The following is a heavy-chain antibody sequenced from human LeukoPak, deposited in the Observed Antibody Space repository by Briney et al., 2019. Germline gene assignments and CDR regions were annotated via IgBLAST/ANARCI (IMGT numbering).Heavy chain of an antibody. Sequence: SETLSLTCTVSGGSISSYYWSWIRQPPGKGLEWIGYIYYSGSTNYNPSLKSRVTISVDTSKNQFSLKLSSVTAADTAVYYCARGADYRLHYYYYYMDVWGKGTTVTISS. CDR1: GGSISSYY. CDR3: ARGADYRLHYYYYYMDV. CDR2: IYYSGST. V-gene: IGHV4-59*01. D-gene: IGHD5-12*01. J-gene: IGHJ6*03.